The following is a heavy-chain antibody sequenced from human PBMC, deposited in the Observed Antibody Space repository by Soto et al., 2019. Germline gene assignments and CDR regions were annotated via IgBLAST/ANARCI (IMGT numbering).Heavy chain of an antibody. J-gene: IGHJ1*01. D-gene: IGHD2-15*01. V-gene: IGHV3-73*02. CDR2: IRSKANDYAT. CDR1: GFTFSGST. Sequence: EVQLVQSGGGLVQPGGSLKLSCAASGFTFSGSTVHWVRQASGEGLQWVGRIRSKANDYATTYIASVKARFTISRDDSRHPAYLQMSDLKTEDTAVYYCTGGYCTGGTCYSGYFQHWGQGAMGTVFS. CDR3: TGGYCTGGTCYSGYFQH.